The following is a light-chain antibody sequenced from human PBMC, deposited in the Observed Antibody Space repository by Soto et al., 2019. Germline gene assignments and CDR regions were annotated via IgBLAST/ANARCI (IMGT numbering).Light chain of an antibody. CDR1: SSDVGGYNY. CDR3: SSYTSSSTLDV. J-gene: IGLJ1*01. V-gene: IGLV2-14*03. Sequence: QSALTQPASVSGSPGQSITISCTGTSSDVGGYNYVSWYQQYPGKAPKLMIYDVSNRPSGVSNRFSGSKSGNTASLTISGLQAEDEGDYYCSSYTSSSTLDVFGTGTKVTVL. CDR2: DVS.